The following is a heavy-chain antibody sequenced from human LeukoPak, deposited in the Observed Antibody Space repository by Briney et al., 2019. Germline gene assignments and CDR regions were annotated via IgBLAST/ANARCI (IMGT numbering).Heavy chain of an antibody. CDR3: ARTWARANSALGY. Sequence: ASVKVSCKASGYTFTGYYMHWVRQAPGQGLEWMGWVNPNSGGTNYAQKFQGRVTMTRDTSISTAYMELSRLRSDDTAVYYCARTWARANSALGYWGQGTLVTVSS. V-gene: IGHV1-2*02. J-gene: IGHJ4*02. CDR2: VNPNSGGT. CDR1: GYTFTGYY. D-gene: IGHD4-23*01.